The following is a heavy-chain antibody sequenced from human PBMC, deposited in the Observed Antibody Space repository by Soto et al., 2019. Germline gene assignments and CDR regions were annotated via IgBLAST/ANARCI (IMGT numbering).Heavy chain of an antibody. CDR1: GFTFSSYG. J-gene: IGHJ4*02. D-gene: IGHD3-22*01. Sequence: QVQLVESGGGVVQPGRSLRLSCAASGFTFSSYGMHWVRQAPGKGLEWVAVISYDGSNKYYADSVKGRLTISRDNSKKVWYLQRKSLTDEDTSVYYCEKTEPAAYYSSGNNVDYWGQGSQVIVSS. CDR3: EKTEPAAYYSSGNNVDY. V-gene: IGHV3-30*18. CDR2: ISYDGSNK.